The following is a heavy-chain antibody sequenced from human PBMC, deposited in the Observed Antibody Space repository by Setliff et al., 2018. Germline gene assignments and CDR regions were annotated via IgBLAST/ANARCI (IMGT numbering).Heavy chain of an antibody. D-gene: IGHD2-15*01. J-gene: IGHJ4*02. Sequence: VASVKVSCKASGYNFSSYGINWVRQAPGQGLEWMGWISAYARKFQGRATMTTDTSTNTAYMELRSLRYDDTAVYYCARGPPDFVVPPAAGMFDYWGQGTLVTVSS. CDR2: ISA. CDR3: ARGPPDFVVPPAAGMFDY. V-gene: IGHV1-18*01. CDR1: GYNFSSYG.